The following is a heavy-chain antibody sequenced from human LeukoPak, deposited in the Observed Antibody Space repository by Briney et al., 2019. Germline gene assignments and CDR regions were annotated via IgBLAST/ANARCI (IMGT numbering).Heavy chain of an antibody. CDR1: GYTFTSYG. CDR2: ISAYNGNT. Sequence: ASVEVSCKASGYTFTSYGISWVRQAPGQGLEWMGWISAYNGNTNYAQKLQGRVTMTTDTSTSTAYMELRSLRSDDTAVYYCARDAFPSGSYSAADYWGQGTLVTVSS. J-gene: IGHJ4*02. CDR3: ARDAFPSGSYSAADY. D-gene: IGHD1-26*01. V-gene: IGHV1-18*01.